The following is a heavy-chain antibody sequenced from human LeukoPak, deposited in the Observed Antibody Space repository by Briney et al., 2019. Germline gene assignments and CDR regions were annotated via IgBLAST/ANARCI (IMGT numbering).Heavy chain of an antibody. CDR2: IYYSGST. J-gene: IGHJ3*02. D-gene: IGHD4-17*01. V-gene: IGHV4-31*03. Sequence: SETLSLTCTVSGGSISSGGYYWSWIRQHPGKGLEWIGYIYYSGSTYYNPSLKSRVIISVDTSKNQFSLKLSSVTAAATAVYYCARVLPHRHLRYGYYGRRGYAFDIWGQGAMVTVSS. CDR1: GGSISSGGYY. CDR3: ARVLPHRHLRYGYYGRRGYAFDI.